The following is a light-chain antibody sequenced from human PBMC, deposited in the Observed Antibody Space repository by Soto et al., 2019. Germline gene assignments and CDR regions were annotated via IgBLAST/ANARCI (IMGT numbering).Light chain of an antibody. Sequence: QSALTQPASVSGSPGQSITISCTGTSNDVGGYNYVSWYQQQPGKAPKLIIYEVSHRPSGISNRFSGSKSGNTASLTISGLHVEDEADYYCSSHSATSPYVVGTGTKLTVL. CDR1: SNDVGGYNY. CDR3: SSHSATSPYV. J-gene: IGLJ1*01. CDR2: EVS. V-gene: IGLV2-14*01.